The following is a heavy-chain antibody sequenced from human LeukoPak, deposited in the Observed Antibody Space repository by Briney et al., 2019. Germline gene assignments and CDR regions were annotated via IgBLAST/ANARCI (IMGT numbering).Heavy chain of an antibody. Sequence: SETLSLTCTVSGGSISGYYWSWIRQPPGKGLEWIGEINHSGSTNYNPSLKSRVTISVDTSKNQFSLKLSSVTAADTAVYYCARRGRDQLPPLYYYYYMDVWGKGTTVTISS. J-gene: IGHJ6*03. V-gene: IGHV4-34*01. CDR1: GGSISGYY. D-gene: IGHD2-2*01. CDR2: INHSGST. CDR3: ARRGRDQLPPLYYYYYMDV.